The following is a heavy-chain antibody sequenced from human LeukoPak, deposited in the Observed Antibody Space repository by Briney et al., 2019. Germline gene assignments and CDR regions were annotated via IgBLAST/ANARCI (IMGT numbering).Heavy chain of an antibody. D-gene: IGHD3-22*01. V-gene: IGHV3-30-3*01. CDR3: ARSLYYDGSSGYRPLDY. CDR2: ISYDGSNK. J-gene: IGHJ4*02. CDR1: GFTFSSYA. Sequence: GRSLRLSCAASGFTFSSYAMHWVRQAPGKGLEWVAVISYDGSNKYYADSVKGRFTISRDNSKNTLYLQMNSLRAEDTAVYYCARSLYYDGSSGYRPLDYWGLGTLVTVSS.